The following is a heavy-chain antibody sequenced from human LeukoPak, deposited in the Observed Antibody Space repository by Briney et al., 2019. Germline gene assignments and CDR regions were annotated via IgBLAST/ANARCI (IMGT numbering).Heavy chain of an antibody. J-gene: IGHJ4*02. CDR2: INHSGST. CDR3: ARGPIGYWVDY. Sequence: SETLSLTCAVYGGSFSGYYWSWIRQPPGKGLEWIGEINHSGSTNYNPSLKSRVTISVDTSKNQFSLKLSSVTAADTAVYYCARGPIGYWVDYWGQGTLVTVSS. V-gene: IGHV4-34*01. CDR1: GGSFSGYY. D-gene: IGHD3-22*01.